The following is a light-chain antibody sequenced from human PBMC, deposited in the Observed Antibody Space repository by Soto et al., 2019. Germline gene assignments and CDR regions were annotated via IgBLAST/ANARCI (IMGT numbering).Light chain of an antibody. CDR1: SSDVGGYSF. CDR3: SSYTSSSTLVV. V-gene: IGLV2-14*01. CDR2: DVS. Sequence: QPVLTQPASVSGSPGQSITISCTGTSSDVGGYSFVSWYQQHPGKAPKLMIYDVSNRPSGVSNRFSGSKSGNTASLTISGLPAEDEADYYCSSYTSSSTLVVFGGGTKLTVL. J-gene: IGLJ2*01.